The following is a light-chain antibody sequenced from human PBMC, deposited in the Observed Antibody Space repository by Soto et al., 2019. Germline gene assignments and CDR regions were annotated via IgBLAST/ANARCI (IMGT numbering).Light chain of an antibody. CDR1: TSDIGTYSY. J-gene: IGLJ1*01. CDR3: CSSTGISTLL. V-gene: IGLV2-14*01. CDR2: EVS. Sequence: QSVLTQPASVSGSPGQSITISCTGTTSDIGTYSYVSWYQQRAGKAPKLIIYEVSHRPSGVSNRFSGSKSGSTASLTISGLQAEDEAHYCCSSTGISTLLFATGTKVTVL.